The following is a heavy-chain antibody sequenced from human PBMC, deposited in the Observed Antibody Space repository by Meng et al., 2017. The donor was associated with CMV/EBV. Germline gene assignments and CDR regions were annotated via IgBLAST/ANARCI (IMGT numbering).Heavy chain of an antibody. V-gene: IGHV3-23*01. CDR1: GLTFDSYV. CDR2: ITATSGST. J-gene: IGHJ4*02. CDR3: AKHKAVTTLEFYFDS. D-gene: IGHD2/OR15-2a*01. Sequence: SGLTFDSYVKSWVRQAAGKELKWVSNITATSGSTYYADSVKGRFTVSRDNSKGTLYLQMISLRAEDTAVYYCAKHKAVTTLEFYFDSWGQGTLVTVSS.